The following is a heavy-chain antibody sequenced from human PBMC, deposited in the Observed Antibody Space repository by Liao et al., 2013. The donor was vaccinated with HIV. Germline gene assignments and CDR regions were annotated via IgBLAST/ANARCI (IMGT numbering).Heavy chain of an antibody. D-gene: IGHD3-22*01. CDR1: GESFSGYY. V-gene: IGHV4-34*01. J-gene: IGHJ4*02. CDR2: INHSGST. Sequence: QVQLQQWGAGLLKPSETLSLTCAVYGESFSGYYWSWIRQPPGKGLEWIGEINHSGSTNYNPSLKSRVTISVDTSKNQFSLKLSSVTAADTAVYYCARLNYYYDSFGYWTPDYFDYWGQGTRRSLSP. CDR3: ARLNYYYDSFGYWTPDYFDY.